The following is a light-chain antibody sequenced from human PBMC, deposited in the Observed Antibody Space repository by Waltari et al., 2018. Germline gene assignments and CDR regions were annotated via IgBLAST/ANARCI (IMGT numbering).Light chain of an antibody. CDR3: LQDYNYPPT. V-gene: IGKV1-6*01. CDR2: AAS. Sequence: AIQMTQSPSSLSASVGDRVTITCRASQGIRNDLGWYQQKPGKAPKLLIYAASSLQSGVPSRVRGSGSGTDFTLTISSLQPEDFATYYCLQDYNYPPTFGQGTKVEIK. J-gene: IGKJ1*01. CDR1: QGIRND.